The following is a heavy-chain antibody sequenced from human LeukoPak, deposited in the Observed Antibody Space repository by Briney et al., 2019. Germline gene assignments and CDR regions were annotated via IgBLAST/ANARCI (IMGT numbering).Heavy chain of an antibody. Sequence: GGSLRLSCAASGFTFSSYAMSWVRQAPGKGLEWVSAIGGSGGSTYYADSVKGRFTISRDNSKNTLYLQMNSLRAEDTAVYYCAKLDQNTSESPPDYWGQGTLVTVSS. V-gene: IGHV3-23*01. CDR1: GFTFSSYA. CDR2: IGGSGGST. CDR3: AKLDQNTSESPPDY. D-gene: IGHD3-10*01. J-gene: IGHJ4*02.